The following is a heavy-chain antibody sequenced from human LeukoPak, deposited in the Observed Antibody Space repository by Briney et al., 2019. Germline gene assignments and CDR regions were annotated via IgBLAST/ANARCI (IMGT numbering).Heavy chain of an antibody. V-gene: IGHV6-1*01. CDR1: GDSLSSNTAS. CDR2: TYYTSKWYD. CDR3: ARTSGYNTLSF. D-gene: IGHD1-14*01. Sequence: SQTLSLTCVISGDSLSSNTASWNWIRQSPSRGLEWLGRTYYTSKWYDDYADSVKSRITISPDTSKNQFSLHLKSVTPDDTALYFCARTSGYNTLSFWGQGTLVTVSS. J-gene: IGHJ4*02.